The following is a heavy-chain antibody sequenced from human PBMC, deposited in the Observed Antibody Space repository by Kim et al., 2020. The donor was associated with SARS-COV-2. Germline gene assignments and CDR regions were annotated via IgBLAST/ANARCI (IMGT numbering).Heavy chain of an antibody. Sequence: GPTDYADSVKGRFTISRDASNNTLSLQMTCLRADDTAVYYCVRVDSNWYGFDIWGLGTMVTVSS. CDR3: VRVDSNWYGFDI. V-gene: IGHV3-66*01. CDR2: GPT. J-gene: IGHJ3*02. D-gene: IGHD4-4*01.